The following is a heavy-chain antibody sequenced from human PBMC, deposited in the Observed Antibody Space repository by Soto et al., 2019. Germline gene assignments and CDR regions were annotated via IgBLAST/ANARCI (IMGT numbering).Heavy chain of an antibody. J-gene: IGHJ6*02. CDR2: ISGSGGST. CDR3: AKGFLRDRSRWYSSLYYYYYYGMDV. D-gene: IGHD6-13*01. Sequence: PGGSLRLSCAASGFTFSSYAMSWVRQAPGKGLEWVSAISGSGGSTYYADSVKGRFTISRDNSKNTLYLQMNSLRAEDTAVYYCAKGFLRDRSRWYSSLYYYYYYGMDVWGQGTTVTVSS. CDR1: GFTFSSYA. V-gene: IGHV3-23*01.